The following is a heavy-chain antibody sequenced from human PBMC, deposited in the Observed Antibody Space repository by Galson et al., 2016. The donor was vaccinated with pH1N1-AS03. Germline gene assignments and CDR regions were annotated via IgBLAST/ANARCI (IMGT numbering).Heavy chain of an antibody. D-gene: IGHD3-22*01. CDR1: GFTFRDYG. CDR2: IRYDGSEK. J-gene: IGHJ4*02. CDR3: ATGQVDDTDY. Sequence: SLRLSCAASGFTFRDYGMHWVRQAPGKGLEWVALIRYDGSEKYYGDSVKGRFIISRDNSKNTLSLQMNNLRAEDTAMYYCATGQVDDTDYWGQGTLVTVSS. V-gene: IGHV3-30*02.